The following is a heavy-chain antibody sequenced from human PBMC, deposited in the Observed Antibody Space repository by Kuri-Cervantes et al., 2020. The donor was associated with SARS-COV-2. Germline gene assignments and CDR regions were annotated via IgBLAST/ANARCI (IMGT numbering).Heavy chain of an antibody. Sequence: GESLKISCAASGFSFISSWMQCVCQAPEKELEWVADIKCDGTEKHCVDSVKGRLTISRDNAKNSLYLQMNSLRAEDTAVYYCARDKWELGAFDIWGQGTMVTVSS. J-gene: IGHJ3*02. D-gene: IGHD1-26*01. CDR3: ARDKWELGAFDI. CDR2: IKCDGTEK. CDR1: GFSFISSW. V-gene: IGHV3-52*01.